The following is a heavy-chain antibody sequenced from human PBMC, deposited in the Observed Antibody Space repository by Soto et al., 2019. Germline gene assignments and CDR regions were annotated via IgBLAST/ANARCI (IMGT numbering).Heavy chain of an antibody. Sequence: QVQLVESGGGVVQPGRSLRLSCAASGFTFSSFGVHWVRQAPGKGLEWVAVISYDGNNKYYADSVKGRFTISRDNSRKMVYLQMDSLRAEDTAVYYCAKDFRGCTSGVCLNNWFDPWGQGTLVTVSS. D-gene: IGHD2-8*01. CDR3: AKDFRGCTSGVCLNNWFDP. J-gene: IGHJ5*02. CDR2: ISYDGNNK. CDR1: GFTFSSFG. V-gene: IGHV3-30*18.